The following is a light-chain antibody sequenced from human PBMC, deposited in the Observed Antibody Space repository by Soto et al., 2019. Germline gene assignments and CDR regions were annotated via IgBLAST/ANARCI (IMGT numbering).Light chain of an antibody. J-gene: IGKJ1*01. Sequence: EMVMTQSPATLSVSPGERATLSCRASQSVSSNLAWYQQKPGQAPRLLIYGASTRATGVPARFSSSGSGTEFTLTISSLQSEDFAVYHCQHYNSWPRTFGQGTKVERK. CDR1: QSVSSN. V-gene: IGKV3-15*01. CDR3: QHYNSWPRT. CDR2: GAS.